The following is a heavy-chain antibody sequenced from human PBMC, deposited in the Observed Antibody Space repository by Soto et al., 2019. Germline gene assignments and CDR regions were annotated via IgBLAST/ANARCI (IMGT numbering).Heavy chain of an antibody. J-gene: IGHJ4*02. CDR1: GFTFSSYA. D-gene: IGHD2-2*01. V-gene: IGHV3-23*01. Sequence: GGSLRLSCAASGFTFSSYAMSWVRQAPGKGLEWVSAISGSGGSTYYADSVKGRFTISRDNSKNTLYLQMNSLRAEDTAVYYCAKVSCSSTSCPIDYWGQGTLVTVSS. CDR3: AKVSCSSTSCPIDY. CDR2: ISGSGGST.